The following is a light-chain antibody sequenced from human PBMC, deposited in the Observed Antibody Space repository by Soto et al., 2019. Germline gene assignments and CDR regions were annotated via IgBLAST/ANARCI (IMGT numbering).Light chain of an antibody. V-gene: IGKV1-39*01. CDR3: QQSYDAPIT. Sequence: DIQVTQSPSSLSASVGDRVTITCRASQSISNYLNWFQQKPGKAPKLLISFASSLRSGVPSRFSGSGSGTDFTLSITSLQPEDFATYYCQQSYDAPITFGQGTRLEIK. CDR1: QSISNY. J-gene: IGKJ5*01. CDR2: FAS.